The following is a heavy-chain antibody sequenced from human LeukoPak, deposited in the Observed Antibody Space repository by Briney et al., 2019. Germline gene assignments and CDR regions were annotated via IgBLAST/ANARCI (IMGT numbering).Heavy chain of an antibody. V-gene: IGHV3-33*01. CDR1: GFTFRSYG. CDR3: ARDGPLTAGPFYP. D-gene: IGHD7-27*01. Sequence: GGSVTLSCLASGFTFRSYGMHWVRQAPARGLAGVAFRWQDGSNQSYAESVKGQFPLFRNNPKNALYLQMNSLRGDDTPVYHCARDGPLTAGPFYPWGQGTLGTVSS. J-gene: IGHJ5*02. CDR2: RWQDGSNQ.